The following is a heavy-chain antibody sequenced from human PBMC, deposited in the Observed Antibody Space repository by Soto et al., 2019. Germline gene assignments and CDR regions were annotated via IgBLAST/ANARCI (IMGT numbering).Heavy chain of an antibody. J-gene: IGHJ4*02. CDR2: IIPIFGTA. CDR3: ASLVGATAYDFDY. Sequence: SVQVSGKASGGIFSSYAISWVRQAPGQGLEWMGGIIPIFGTANYAQKFQGRVTITADESTSTAYMELSSLRSEDTAVYYCASLVGATAYDFDYWGQGTLVTVSS. V-gene: IGHV1-69*13. CDR1: GGIFSSYA. D-gene: IGHD1-26*01.